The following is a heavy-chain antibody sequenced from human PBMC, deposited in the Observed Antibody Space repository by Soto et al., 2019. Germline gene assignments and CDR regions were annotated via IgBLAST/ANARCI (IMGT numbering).Heavy chain of an antibody. CDR3: ATLLGSHQHYYFGIDV. V-gene: IGHV4-31*03. CDR1: GYSMTSGGYY. Sequence: QMQLQESGPELVKPSQTLSLICTVSGYSMTSGGYYWSWIRHLPGKGLEWIGYIYYSGGTQFNPSLKSRVSMSVDTSKNQFSLRLSSVTAADTAVYYCATLLGSHQHYYFGIDVWGQGTMVTVSS. CDR2: IYYSGGT. J-gene: IGHJ6*02. D-gene: IGHD2-2*01.